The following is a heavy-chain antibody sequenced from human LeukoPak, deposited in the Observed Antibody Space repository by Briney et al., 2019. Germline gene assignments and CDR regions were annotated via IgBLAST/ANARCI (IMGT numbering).Heavy chain of an antibody. V-gene: IGHV1-2*02. J-gene: IGHJ5*02. D-gene: IGHD4-11*01. CDR2: INLHSGAT. CDR3: ATSSTVTHTRDP. CDR1: GYGFSDVY. Sequence: ASVKVSCKASGYGFSDVYFNWVRHAPGQGLEWIGGINLHSGATNYAQRLQGRVSMDASVDPAYMELSRLTYGDAAVYYCATSSTVTHTRDPWGQGSMVSDSS.